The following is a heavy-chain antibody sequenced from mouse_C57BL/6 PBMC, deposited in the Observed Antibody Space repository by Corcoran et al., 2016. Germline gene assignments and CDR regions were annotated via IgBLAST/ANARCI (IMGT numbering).Heavy chain of an antibody. D-gene: IGHD1-1*01. Sequence: QIQLVQSGPELKKPGETVKISCKASGYTFTTYGMSWVKQAPGKGLKWMGWINTYSGVPTYADDFKGRFAFSLETSASTAYLQINNLKNEDTATYFCASAVVAEDYWGQGTTLTVSS. V-gene: IGHV9-3*01. J-gene: IGHJ2*01. CDR2: INTYSGVP. CDR1: GYTFTTYG. CDR3: ASAVVAEDY.